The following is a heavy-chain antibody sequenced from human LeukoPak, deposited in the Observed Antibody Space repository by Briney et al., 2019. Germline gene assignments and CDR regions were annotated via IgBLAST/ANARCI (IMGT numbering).Heavy chain of an antibody. Sequence: GESLKISCMGSGYSFTSYWIGWVPQMPGKGLEWMGIIYPGDSDTRYSPSFQGQVTISADKSISTAYLQWSSLKASDTAMYYCATHMAMAGSSPFDNWGQGTLVTVSS. CDR3: ATHMAMAGSSPFDN. D-gene: IGHD6-19*01. CDR2: IYPGDSDT. CDR1: GYSFTSYW. J-gene: IGHJ4*02. V-gene: IGHV5-51*01.